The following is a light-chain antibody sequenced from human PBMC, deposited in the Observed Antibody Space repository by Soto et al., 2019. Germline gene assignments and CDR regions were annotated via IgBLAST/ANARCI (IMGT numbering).Light chain of an antibody. CDR1: QSLVHSDGIFY. J-gene: IGKJ2*01. CDR2: KVS. Sequence: DVVLTQSPLSLPVTLGQPASISCRSSQSLVHSDGIFYLNWFQQRPGQSPRRLIYKVSNRDYGVPDRFSGSGSGTDSTLEISRVEAEDVGVYYCMQGSHWPYTFGQGTKLEIK. V-gene: IGKV2-30*02. CDR3: MQGSHWPYT.